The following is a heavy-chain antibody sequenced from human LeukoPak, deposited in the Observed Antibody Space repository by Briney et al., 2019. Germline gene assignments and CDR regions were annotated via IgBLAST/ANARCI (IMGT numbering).Heavy chain of an antibody. J-gene: IGHJ6*02. D-gene: IGHD2-15*01. V-gene: IGHV4-59*08. CDR3: ARHTPVAPPSGYYFLMDV. CDR1: GGSISIYY. Sequence: PSETLSLTCTVSGGSISIYYWSWIRQPPGKGLEWIGYIYYTGSTNYNPSLKSRVTISVDMSKNQFSLKLRSVTAADTAVYYCARHTPVAPPSGYYFLMDVWGQGTTVTVSS. CDR2: IYYTGST.